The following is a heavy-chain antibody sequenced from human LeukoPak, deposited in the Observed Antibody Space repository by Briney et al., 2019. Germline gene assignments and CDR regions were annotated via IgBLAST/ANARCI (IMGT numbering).Heavy chain of an antibody. V-gene: IGHV4-4*07. CDR3: ARSSSSGYYYYFDY. J-gene: IGHJ4*02. CDR2: IYTSGST. CDR1: GGSIRSYY. D-gene: IGHD3-22*01. Sequence: SETLSLTCTVSGGSIRSYYWSWIRQPAGKGLEWIGRIYTSGSTNYNPSLKSRVTISVDKSKNQFSLKLSSVTAADTAVYYCARSSSSGYYYYFDYWGQGTLVTVSS.